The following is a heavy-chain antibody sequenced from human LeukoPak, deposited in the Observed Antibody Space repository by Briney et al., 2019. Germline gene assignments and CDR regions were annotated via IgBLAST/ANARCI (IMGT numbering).Heavy chain of an antibody. D-gene: IGHD6-19*01. CDR1: SYSISSGYY. V-gene: IGHV4-38-2*02. J-gene: IGHJ4*02. CDR2: IYRSGST. Sequence: PSETLSLTCTVSSYSISSGYYRVWIGQPPGEGLEWIGSIYRSGSTNYNPSLKSRVTISVDTSKNQFSLKLSSVTAADTAVYYCARAYSSGWYAHFDYWGQGTLVTVSS. CDR3: ARAYSSGWYAHFDY.